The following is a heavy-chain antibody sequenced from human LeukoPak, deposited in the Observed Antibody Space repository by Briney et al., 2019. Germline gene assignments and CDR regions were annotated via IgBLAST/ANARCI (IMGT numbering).Heavy chain of an antibody. CDR1: GFTFSSYG. J-gene: IGHJ4*02. D-gene: IGHD6-19*01. Sequence: QPGRSLRLSCAASGFTFSSYGMHWVRQAPGKGLEWVAVISYDGSNKYYADSVKGRFTISRDNSKNTLYLQMNSLRAEDTAVYYCARDPDGIAVPWGQGTLVTVSS. CDR3: ARDPDGIAVP. V-gene: IGHV3-30*03. CDR2: ISYDGSNK.